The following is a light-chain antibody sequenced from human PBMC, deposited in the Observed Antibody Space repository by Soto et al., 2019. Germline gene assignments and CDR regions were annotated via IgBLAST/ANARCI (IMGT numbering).Light chain of an antibody. CDR1: SSNIGAGYN. CDR2: GNS. J-gene: IGLJ3*02. Sequence: QSVLTQPPSVSGALGQRVTISCTGSSSNIGAGYNVHWYQQLPGTAPKLLIYGNSNRPSGVPDRFSGSKSGTSASLAITGLQAEDEADYYCQSYDSNLSGWVFGGGTKLTVL. CDR3: QSYDSNLSGWV. V-gene: IGLV1-40*01.